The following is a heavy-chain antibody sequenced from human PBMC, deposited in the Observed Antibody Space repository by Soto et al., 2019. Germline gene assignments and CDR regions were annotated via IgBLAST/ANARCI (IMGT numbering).Heavy chain of an antibody. CDR1: GFTFSNAW. D-gene: IGHD6-13*01. CDR3: TTGVLRVDV. Sequence: NPGGSLRLSCAASGFTFSNAWMTWVRQAPGKGLEWVGRTKGKTDGGTTDYGAPVKGRFTISRDDSKNTLYLQMNSLKTEDTGVYYCTTGVLRVDVWGQGTTVTVSS. CDR2: TKGKTDGGTT. V-gene: IGHV3-15*01. J-gene: IGHJ6*02.